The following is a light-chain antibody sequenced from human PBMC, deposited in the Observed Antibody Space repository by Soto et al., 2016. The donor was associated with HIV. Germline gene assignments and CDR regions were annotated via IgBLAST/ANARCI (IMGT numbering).Light chain of an antibody. CDR2: GEN. CDR1: SPKNYS. J-gene: IGLJ1*01. Sequence: SSELTQDPSVSVALGQTVRISCQGDSPKNYSASWYQQKPGQAPVLVIYGENIRPSGIPGRFSGSRSGDKVSLTITGAQADDEADYYCLSWDNGDVFGSGTKVTVL. V-gene: IGLV3-19*01. CDR3: LSWDNGDV.